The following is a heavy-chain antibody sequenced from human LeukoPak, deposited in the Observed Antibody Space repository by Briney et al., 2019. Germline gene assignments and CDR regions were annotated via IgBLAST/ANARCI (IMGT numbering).Heavy chain of an antibody. V-gene: IGHV3-53*01. CDR2: IDSDGTT. CDR3: ARDRYLDY. CDR1: GFTFSSYA. J-gene: IGHJ4*02. Sequence: PGGSLRLSCAASGFTFSSYAMSWVRQAPGKGLEWVSVIDSDGTTYYADSVKGRFTFSRDNSKNTLYLQMNSLRDEDTAVYYCARDRYLDYWGQGTLVTVSS.